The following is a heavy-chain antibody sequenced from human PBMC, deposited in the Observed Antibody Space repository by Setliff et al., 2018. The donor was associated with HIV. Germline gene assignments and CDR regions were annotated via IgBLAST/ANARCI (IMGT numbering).Heavy chain of an antibody. V-gene: IGHV3-48*01. Sequence: GGSLRLSCAASGFTFSSYSMNWVRQAPGKGLEWVSYISSSRSTIYYTDSVKGRFTISRDNAKNSVYLQMNSLRAEDTAVYYCARDNLYYNLYDGSPVYGMDVWGQGTTVTVSS. J-gene: IGHJ6*02. D-gene: IGHD3-3*01. CDR3: ARDNLYYNLYDGSPVYGMDV. CDR1: GFTFSSYS. CDR2: ISSSRSTI.